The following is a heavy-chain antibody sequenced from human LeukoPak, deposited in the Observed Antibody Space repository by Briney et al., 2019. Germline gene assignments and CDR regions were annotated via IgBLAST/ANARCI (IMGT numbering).Heavy chain of an antibody. CDR3: ARGAAGTTPDYYYFGLDV. J-gene: IGHJ6*02. V-gene: IGHV5-51*01. Sequence: GESLKFSCKGSGYRFTDYWIGWVRQMPGKGLEWMGIIYPGDSDTRYSPPFQGQVTISADKSINTAHLQWSSLKASDTAMYYCARGAAGTTPDYYYFGLDVWGQGTTVRVSS. CDR2: IYPGDSDT. CDR1: GYRFTDYW. D-gene: IGHD1-7*01.